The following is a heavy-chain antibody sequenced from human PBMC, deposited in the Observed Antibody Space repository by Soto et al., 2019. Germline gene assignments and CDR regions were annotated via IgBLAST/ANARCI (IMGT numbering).Heavy chain of an antibody. D-gene: IGHD6-19*01. CDR2: ISGGGGST. Sequence: EVQLLESGGGLVQPGGSLRLSCAASGFTFSRYAMTWVRQAPGKGLEWVSGISGGGGSTYYADSVKGRFTISRDKSKNTLYLQMNSLRAEDTAVYYCAKGRGGSGWLIDYWGQGTLVTVSS. CDR1: GFTFSRYA. CDR3: AKGRGGSGWLIDY. V-gene: IGHV3-23*01. J-gene: IGHJ4*02.